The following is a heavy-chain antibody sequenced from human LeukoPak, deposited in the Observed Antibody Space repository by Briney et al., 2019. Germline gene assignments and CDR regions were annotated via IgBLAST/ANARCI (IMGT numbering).Heavy chain of an antibody. CDR3: ARTIYYYGSGSYKTDAFDI. CDR1: SGPFTGYY. J-gene: IGHJ3*02. CDR2: IYYSGST. V-gene: IGHV4-59*01. Sequence: SETLSLTCSVSSGPFTGYYWSWVRQPPGKGLEWIGYIYYSGSTNYNPSLKSRVTISVDTSKNQFSLKLSSVTAADTAVYYCARTIYYYGSGSYKTDAFDIWGQGTMVTVSS. D-gene: IGHD3-10*01.